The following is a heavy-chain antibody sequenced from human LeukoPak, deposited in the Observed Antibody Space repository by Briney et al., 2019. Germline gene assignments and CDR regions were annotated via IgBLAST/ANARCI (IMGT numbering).Heavy chain of an antibody. J-gene: IGHJ4*02. Sequence: GGSLRLSCAASGFTFSSFAMSWVRRAPGKGLEWVSSISGSGGATYYADSVEGRFTISRDNSENTLYLQINSLRAEDTAVFYCAKNFGSGTYYNYFDSWGQGTLATVSS. CDR3: AKNFGSGTYYNYFDS. V-gene: IGHV3-23*01. D-gene: IGHD3-10*01. CDR2: ISGSGGAT. CDR1: GFTFSSFA.